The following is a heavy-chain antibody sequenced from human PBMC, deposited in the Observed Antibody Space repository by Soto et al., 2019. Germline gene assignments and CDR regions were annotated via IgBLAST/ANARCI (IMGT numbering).Heavy chain of an antibody. CDR2: IYYSGST. J-gene: IGHJ4*02. CDR1: GGSISSGGYY. Sequence: QVQLQESGPGLVKPSQTLSLTCTVSGGSISSGGYYWSWIRQHPGKGLEWIGYIYYSGSTYYNPSLKSRVTISVDTSKNQFSLKLSSVTAADTAVYYCARAYYDILTGYYNLDYWGQGTLVTVSS. CDR3: ARAYYDILTGYYNLDY. D-gene: IGHD3-9*01. V-gene: IGHV4-31*03.